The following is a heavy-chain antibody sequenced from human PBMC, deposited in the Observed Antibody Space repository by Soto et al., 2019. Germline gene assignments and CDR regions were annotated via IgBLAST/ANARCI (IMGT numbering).Heavy chain of an antibody. CDR1: GFTFSSYS. CDR3: ASVSLRGDIVVVVVTSYFYYCDAMAF. Sequence: SGGSLRVSCAASGFTFSSYSMNWVRQAPGKGLEWVSSMSSSSSYIYYADSVKGRFTISRDNAKNSLYLQMNSLRAEDTAVYYCASVSLRGDIVVVVVTSYFYYCDAMAFWGQRSTVTVS. J-gene: IGHJ6*02. D-gene: IGHD2-15*01. CDR2: MSSSSSYI. V-gene: IGHV3-21*01.